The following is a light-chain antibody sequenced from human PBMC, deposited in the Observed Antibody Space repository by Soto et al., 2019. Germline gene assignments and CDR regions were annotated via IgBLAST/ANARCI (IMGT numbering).Light chain of an antibody. CDR2: GAS. Sequence: ELVLTQSPGTLSLSPGERATLSCRASQTVTGTYLAWYQQKPGQAPRLLIYGASNRATGIPDRFSGSGSGTDFTLTISRLDPEDFAVYYCQQCGPSLTYTFGQGTKLEIK. CDR3: QQCGPSLTYT. CDR1: QTVTGTY. J-gene: IGKJ2*01. V-gene: IGKV3-20*01.